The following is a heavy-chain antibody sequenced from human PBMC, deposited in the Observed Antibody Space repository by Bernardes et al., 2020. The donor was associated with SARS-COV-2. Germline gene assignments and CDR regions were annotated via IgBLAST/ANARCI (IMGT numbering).Heavy chain of an antibody. J-gene: IGHJ4*02. D-gene: IGHD6-13*01. CDR1: GFTFSSYA. Sequence: GGSLRLSCTASGFTFSSYAMHWVRQAPGKGLEWVAVIWYDGSNKHYIDSVKGRFTISRDNSKNTLSLQMNSLRAEDTAVYFCARQGESSNWYEMGYWGQGTMVTVSS. CDR2: IWYDGSNK. V-gene: IGHV3-33*01. CDR3: ARQGESSNWYEMGY.